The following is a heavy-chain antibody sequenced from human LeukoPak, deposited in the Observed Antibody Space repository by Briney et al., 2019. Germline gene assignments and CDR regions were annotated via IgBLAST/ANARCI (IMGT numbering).Heavy chain of an antibody. Sequence: GGSLRLSCAASGFTFSTYATTWVRQAPGKGLEWVSGLSGSGSTTYYADSVKGRFTISRDNSKNTLYLQMNSLRAGDTAIYYCARAPPYGGYYYYYYMDVWGKGTTVTVSS. D-gene: IGHD4/OR15-4a*01. V-gene: IGHV3-23*01. J-gene: IGHJ6*03. CDR3: ARAPPYGGYYYYYYMDV. CDR1: GFTFSTYA. CDR2: LSGSGSTT.